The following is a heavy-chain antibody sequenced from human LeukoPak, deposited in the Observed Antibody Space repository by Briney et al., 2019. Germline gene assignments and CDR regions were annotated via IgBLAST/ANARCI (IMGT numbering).Heavy chain of an antibody. J-gene: IGHJ6*02. D-gene: IGHD3-3*01. CDR2: INPSGGST. CDR1: GYTFTSYY. V-gene: IGHV1-46*01. CDR3: ARTTGYYDFWRVYYYYGMDV. Sequence: ASVKVSCTASGYTFTSYYMHWVRQAPGQGLEWMGIINPSGGSTSYAQKFQGRVTMTRDTSTSTVYMELSSLRSEDTAVYYCARTTGYYDFWRVYYYYGMDVWGQGTTVTVSS.